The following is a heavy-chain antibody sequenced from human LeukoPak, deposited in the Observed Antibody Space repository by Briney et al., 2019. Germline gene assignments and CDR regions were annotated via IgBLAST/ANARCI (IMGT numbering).Heavy chain of an antibody. D-gene: IGHD6-13*01. CDR2: ISAYNGNT. V-gene: IGHV1-18*01. J-gene: IGHJ3*02. CDR3: ASPQLVPAFDI. Sequence: ASVRFSCKASGYTFTSYGISWVRQAPGQGLEWMGWISAYNGNTNYAQKLQGRVTMTTDTSTSTAYMELRSLRSDDTAVYYCASPQLVPAFDIWGQGTMVTVSS. CDR1: GYTFTSYG.